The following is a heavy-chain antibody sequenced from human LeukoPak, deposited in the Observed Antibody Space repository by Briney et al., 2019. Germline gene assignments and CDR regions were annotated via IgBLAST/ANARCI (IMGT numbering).Heavy chain of an antibody. J-gene: IGHJ4*02. Sequence: GGSLRLSCAASGFTFTSYAMGWVRETPGKGLVWVSHINSDGSSTSYADSAKGRFTISRDNAKNTLYLQMNSLRAEDTAVYYCARGGTSRYDFTYWGQGTLVPVSS. V-gene: IGHV3-74*01. CDR3: ARGGTSRYDFTY. D-gene: IGHD3-3*01. CDR1: GFTFTSYA. CDR2: INSDGSST.